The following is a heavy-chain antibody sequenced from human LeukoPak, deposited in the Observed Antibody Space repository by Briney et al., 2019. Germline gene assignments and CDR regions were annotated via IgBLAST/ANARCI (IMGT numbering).Heavy chain of an antibody. V-gene: IGHV1-2*06. CDR2: ISANSGGT. CDR3: ARGQEQQANWLDP. Sequence: ASVKVSXKASGYTFTGYYMHWVRQAPGQGLEWMRRISANSGGTNYAQNFQGRVTMTRDTSMSTAYMELNRLRSDDTAVYFCARGQEQQANWLDPWGQGTLVTVSS. CDR1: GYTFTGYY. J-gene: IGHJ5*02. D-gene: IGHD6-13*01.